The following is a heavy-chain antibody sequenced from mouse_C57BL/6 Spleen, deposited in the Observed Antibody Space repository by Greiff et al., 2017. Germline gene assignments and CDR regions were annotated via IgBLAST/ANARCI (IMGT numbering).Heavy chain of an antibody. V-gene: IGHV1-26*01. J-gene: IGHJ3*01. Sequence: VQLQQSGPELVKPGASVKISCKASGYTFTDYYMNWVKQSHGKSLEWIGDINPNNGGTSYNQKFKGKATLTVDKSSSTAYMQLSSLTSEDSAVYYCARESGTGTWFAYWGQGTLVTVSA. CDR2: INPNNGGT. D-gene: IGHD4-1*01. CDR1: GYTFTDYY. CDR3: ARESGTGTWFAY.